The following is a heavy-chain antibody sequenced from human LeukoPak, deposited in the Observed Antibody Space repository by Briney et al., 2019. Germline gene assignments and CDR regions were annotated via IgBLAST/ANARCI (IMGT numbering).Heavy chain of an antibody. CDR1: GGSIINYDYY. J-gene: IGHJ5*02. CDR3: TRSCGSTSCSDGDWFDP. Sequence: PSQTLSLTCTVSGGSIINYDYYWGWIRQPPGKGLEWIASMHYSGSTYLNPSLKSRVTISVDTSKNQFSLNLSSVTAADTAVYYCTRSCGSTSCSDGDWFDPWGQGTLDTVSS. V-gene: IGHV4-39*01. D-gene: IGHD2-2*01. CDR2: MHYSGST.